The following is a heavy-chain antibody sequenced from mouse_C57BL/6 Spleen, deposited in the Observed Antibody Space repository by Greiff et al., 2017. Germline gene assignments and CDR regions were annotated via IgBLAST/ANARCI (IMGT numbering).Heavy chain of an antibody. V-gene: IGHV1-15*01. CDR1: GYTFTDYE. CDR2: IDPETGGT. Sequence: SGAELVRPGASVTLSCKASGYTFTDYEMHWVKQTPVHGLEWIGAIDPETGGTAYNQKFKGKAILTADKSSSTAYMELRSLTSEDSAVYYCTKITTVVEGYFDYWGQGTTLTVSS. D-gene: IGHD1-1*01. J-gene: IGHJ2*01. CDR3: TKITTVVEGYFDY.